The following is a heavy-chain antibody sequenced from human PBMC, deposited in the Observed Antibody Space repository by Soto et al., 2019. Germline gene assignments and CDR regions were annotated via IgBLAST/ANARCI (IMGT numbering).Heavy chain of an antibody. CDR1: GGSISSSSYY. D-gene: IGHD6-13*01. V-gene: IGHV4-39*01. J-gene: IGHJ6*02. CDR2: IYYSGST. Sequence: SETLSLTCTVSGGSISSSSYYWGWIRQPPGKGLEWIGSIYYSGSTYYNPSLKSRVTISVDTSKNQFSLKLSSVTAADTAVYYCARGRILSSWTDYYYVMDVWGQGTTVKSP. CDR3: ARGRILSSWTDYYYVMDV.